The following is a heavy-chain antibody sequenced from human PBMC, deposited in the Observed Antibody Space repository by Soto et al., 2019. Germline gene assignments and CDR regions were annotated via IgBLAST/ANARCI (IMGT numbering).Heavy chain of an antibody. J-gene: IGHJ6*03. CDR3: AKDTYSSSPYYMDV. D-gene: IGHD6-6*01. CDR2: ISWNSGNI. V-gene: IGHV3-9*01. CDR1: GFTFDDYA. Sequence: PGGSLRLSCAASGFTFDDYAMHWVRQVPGKGLEWVSGISWNSGNIGYADSVKGRFTISRDNAKNSLYLQMNSLRVEDTALYYCAKDTYSSSPYYMDVWGKGTTVTVSS.